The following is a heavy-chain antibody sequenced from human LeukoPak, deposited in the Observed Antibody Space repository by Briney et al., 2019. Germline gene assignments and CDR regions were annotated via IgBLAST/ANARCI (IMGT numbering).Heavy chain of an antibody. V-gene: IGHV4-30-2*01. CDR1: GGSISSGNYY. J-gene: IGHJ4*02. CDR2: IHHSGST. D-gene: IGHD3-22*01. CDR3: ARAVSSDYFGYFDY. Sequence: SETLSLTCTVSGGSISSGNYYWSWIRQPPGKGLEWIGYIHHSGSTYYNPSLNSRVTVSVDRSKNQFSLKMTSVTAADTAVYYCARAVSSDYFGYFDYWGQGTLVTVSS.